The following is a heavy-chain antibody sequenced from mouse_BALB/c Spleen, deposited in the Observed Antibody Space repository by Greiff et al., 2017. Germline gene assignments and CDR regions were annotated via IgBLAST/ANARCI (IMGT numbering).Heavy chain of an antibody. Sequence: EVKLMESGAELVKPGASVKLSCTASGFNIKDTYMHWVKQRPEQGLEWIGRIDPANGNTKYDPKFQGKATITADTSSNTAYLQLSSLTSEDTAVYYCAREEGIYYAMDYWGQGTSVTVSS. CDR3: AREEGIYYAMDY. V-gene: IGHV14-3*02. CDR1: GFNIKDTY. J-gene: IGHJ4*01. CDR2: IDPANGNT.